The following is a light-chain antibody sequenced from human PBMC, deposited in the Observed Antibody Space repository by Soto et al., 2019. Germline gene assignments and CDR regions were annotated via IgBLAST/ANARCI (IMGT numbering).Light chain of an antibody. CDR2: ENN. CDR3: GTWDSSLSAYV. V-gene: IGLV1-51*02. Sequence: QSVLTQPPSVSAAPGQKVTTSCSGSSSNIGNNYVSWYQQLPGTAPKLLIYENNKRPSGIPDRSSGSKSGTSATLGITGLQTGDEADYYCGTWDSSLSAYVFGTGTKVTVL. J-gene: IGLJ1*01. CDR1: SSNIGNNY.